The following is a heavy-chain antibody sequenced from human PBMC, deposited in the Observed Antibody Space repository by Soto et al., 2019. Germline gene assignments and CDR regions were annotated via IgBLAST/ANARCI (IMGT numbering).Heavy chain of an antibody. V-gene: IGHV1-69*02. D-gene: IGHD6-19*01. Sequence: GASVKVSCKASGGTFSSYTISWVRQAPGQGLEWMGRIIPILGIANYAQKFQGRVTITADKSTSTAYMELSSLRSEDTAVYYCAEETLPQYSSGPLDYWGQGTLVTVSS. CDR1: GGTFSSYT. J-gene: IGHJ4*02. CDR3: AEETLPQYSSGPLDY. CDR2: IIPILGIA.